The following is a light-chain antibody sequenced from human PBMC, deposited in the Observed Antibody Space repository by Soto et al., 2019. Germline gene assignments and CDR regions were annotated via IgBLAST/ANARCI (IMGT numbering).Light chain of an antibody. V-gene: IGKV3-20*01. Sequence: SPGERATLSCRASQSVSRDFLAWYQQKPGQAPRLLITGPSSRATGIPDRFSGSGSGTDFTLTISRLEPEDFAVYYCQKYGSSPLNFGQGTRLEIK. CDR3: QKYGSSPLN. CDR1: QSVSRDF. J-gene: IGKJ5*01. CDR2: GPS.